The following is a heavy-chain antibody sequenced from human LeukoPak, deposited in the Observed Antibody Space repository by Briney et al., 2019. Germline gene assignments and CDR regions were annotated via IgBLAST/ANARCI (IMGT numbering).Heavy chain of an antibody. Sequence: SETLSLTCTVSGYSISSGYYWGWIRQPPGKGLEWIGSIYHSGSTYYNPSLKSRVTISVDTSKNQFSLTLRSVTAADTAVYYCARVRYSSSPAGYFVYWGQGTLVTVSS. CDR3: ARVRYSSSPAGYFVY. J-gene: IGHJ4*02. CDR1: GYSISSGYY. D-gene: IGHD6-6*01. CDR2: IYHSGST. V-gene: IGHV4-38-2*02.